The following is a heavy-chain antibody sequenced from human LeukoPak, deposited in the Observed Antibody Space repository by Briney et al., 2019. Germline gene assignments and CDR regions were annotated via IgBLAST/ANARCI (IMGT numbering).Heavy chain of an antibody. D-gene: IGHD3-22*01. V-gene: IGHV4-34*01. Sequence: SETLSLTCTVYGGSFSGYYWSWIRQPPGKGLEWIGEINHSGSTNYNPSLKSRVTISVDTSKNQFSLKLSSVTAADTAVYYCARSDSSGYYNSDYWGQGTLVTVSS. CDR1: GGSFSGYY. J-gene: IGHJ4*02. CDR3: ARSDSSGYYNSDY. CDR2: INHSGST.